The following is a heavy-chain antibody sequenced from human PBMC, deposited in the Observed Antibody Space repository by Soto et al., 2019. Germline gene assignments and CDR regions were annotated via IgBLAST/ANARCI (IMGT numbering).Heavy chain of an antibody. D-gene: IGHD7-27*01. CDR2: ISYDGTNK. J-gene: IGHJ4*02. CDR3: ARDPKTSGGQHWAFNYFDS. CDR1: GFSFSISP. V-gene: IGHV3-30-3*01. Sequence: GGSLRLSCAASGFSFSISPMHWVRQAPGKGPEWVALISYDGTNKFYADSVKGRFTISRDNSKSTLYLQVDSLRPEDAAVYYCARDPKTSGGQHWAFNYFDSWGQGTPVTSPQ.